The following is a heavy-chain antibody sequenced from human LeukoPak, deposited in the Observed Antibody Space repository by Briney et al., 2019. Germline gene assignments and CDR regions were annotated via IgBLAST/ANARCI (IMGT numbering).Heavy chain of an antibody. J-gene: IGHJ4*02. Sequence: GRSLRLSCAASGFTFRTYGMHWVRQAPGKGLEWVAFIWNDGSNKYYVDSVKGRFTISRDNSDNTLYLQMSSLRGEDTAVYYCARDMHVHYFDYWGRGALVTVSS. CDR3: ARDMHVHYFDY. CDR2: IWNDGSNK. D-gene: IGHD2-2*01. CDR1: GFTFRTYG. V-gene: IGHV3-33*01.